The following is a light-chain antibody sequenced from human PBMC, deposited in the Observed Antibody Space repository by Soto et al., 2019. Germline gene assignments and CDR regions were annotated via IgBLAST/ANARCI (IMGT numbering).Light chain of an antibody. Sequence: DIQMTQSPFSLSASVGDRVTIPCRASRGGSSYLNWYLQRPGKAPQLLIYAVSSLLSGVPYRFSGSGSGTDFTLTISRLQAEDVAIYYCQQSYRTPLTFGQGTRLEIK. CDR3: QQSYRTPLT. CDR1: RGGSSY. CDR2: AVS. V-gene: IGKV1-39*01. J-gene: IGKJ5*01.